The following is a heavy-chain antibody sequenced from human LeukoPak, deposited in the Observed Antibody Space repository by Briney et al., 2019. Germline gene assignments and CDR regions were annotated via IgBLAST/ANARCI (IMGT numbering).Heavy chain of an antibody. J-gene: IGHJ4*02. D-gene: IGHD3-16*02. CDR3: ARWNYDYVWGSYRYDY. Sequence: SETLSLTCTVSGGSISSSTYYRGWIRQPPGKGLEWIGSIFYSGSTYYNPSLKSRVTISVDTSKNQFSLKLSSVTAADTAVYYGARWNYDYVWGSYRYDYWGQGTLVTVSS. CDR2: IFYSGST. V-gene: IGHV4-39*01. CDR1: GGSISSSTYY.